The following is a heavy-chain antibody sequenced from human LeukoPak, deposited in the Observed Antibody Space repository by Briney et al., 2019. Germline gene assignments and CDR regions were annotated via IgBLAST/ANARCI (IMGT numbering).Heavy chain of an antibody. CDR3: VEDGRISMIV. J-gene: IGHJ3*01. V-gene: IGHV3-23*01. D-gene: IGHD3-22*01. CDR1: GFTFSSYA. Sequence: HTGGSLRLSCVVSGFTFSSYAMSWVRHAPGKGLEWVSAMCGSGDSTYYADSVKGRFTISRDNSKNTLFLQMDNLRTETTAVSYCVEDGRISMIVWGQGTVVIVSS. CDR2: MCGSGDST.